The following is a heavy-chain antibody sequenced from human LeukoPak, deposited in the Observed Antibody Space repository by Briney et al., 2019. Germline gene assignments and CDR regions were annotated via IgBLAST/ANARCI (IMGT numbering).Heavy chain of an antibody. V-gene: IGHV1-46*01. J-gene: IGHJ4*02. D-gene: IGHD4-23*01. CDR3: ARRGGGHDRFDY. Sequence: ASVKVSCKASGYTFTSYYIHWVRQAPGQGLECMGTINPGDGSTSYAQKFQGRVTMTRDMSTSTAYMELSSLRSEDTAVYYCARRGGGHDRFDYWGQGTLVTVSS. CDR1: GYTFTSYY. CDR2: INPGDGST.